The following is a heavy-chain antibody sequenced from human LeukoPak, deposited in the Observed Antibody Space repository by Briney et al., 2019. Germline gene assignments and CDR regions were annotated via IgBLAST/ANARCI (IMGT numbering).Heavy chain of an antibody. CDR1: GFTVSSNS. CDR2: VSGSGAHT. J-gene: IGHJ6*03. Sequence: PGGSLRLSCTVSGFTVSSNSMSWVRQAPGKGLEWVSAVSGSGAHTYYADSVKGRFTISRDNSRDTLYLQMNSLRAEDTAIYICAKDGGTCPYFLDVWGKGTTVIVSS. D-gene: IGHD2-15*01. V-gene: IGHV3-23*01. CDR3: AKDGGTCPYFLDV.